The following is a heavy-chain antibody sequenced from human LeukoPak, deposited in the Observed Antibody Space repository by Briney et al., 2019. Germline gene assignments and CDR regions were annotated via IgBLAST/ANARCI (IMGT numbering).Heavy chain of an antibody. V-gene: IGHV3-21*01. D-gene: IGHD4-17*01. CDR2: ISSSSSYI. CDR1: GFTFSSYS. J-gene: IGHJ6*02. CDR3: ARDGGQTTVTYYYYYGMDV. Sequence: ESGGGLLKRGGSLRLSCAASGFTFSSYSMNWVRQAPGKGLEWVSSISSSSSYIYYADSVKGRFTISRDNAKNSLYLQMNSLRAEDTAVYYCARDGGQTTVTYYYYYGMDVWGQGTTVTVSS.